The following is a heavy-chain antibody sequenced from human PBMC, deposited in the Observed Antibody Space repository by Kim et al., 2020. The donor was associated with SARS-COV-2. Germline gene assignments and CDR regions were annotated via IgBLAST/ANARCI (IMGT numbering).Heavy chain of an antibody. J-gene: IGHJ4*02. D-gene: IGHD2-15*01. CDR3: ARDRSCSGGSCWGT. Sequence: GGSLRLSCAASGFRVTSNFMTWVRQAPGKGLEWVSLIYSGGSTYYADSVKGRFTISRDNSKNTLYLQMNSLRADDTAVYYCARDRSCSGGSCWGTWGQGTLVTVSS. V-gene: IGHV3-53*01. CDR1: GFRVTSNF. CDR2: IYSGGST.